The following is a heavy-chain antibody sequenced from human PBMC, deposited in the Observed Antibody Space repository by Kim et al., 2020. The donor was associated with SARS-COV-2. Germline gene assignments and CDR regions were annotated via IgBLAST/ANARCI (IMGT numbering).Heavy chain of an antibody. CDR1: GFTFSSYE. J-gene: IGHJ3*02. Sequence: GGSLRLSCAASGFTFSSYEMNWVRQAPGKGLEWVSYISSSGSTIYYADSVKGRFTISRDNAKNSLYLQMNSLRAEDTAVYYCARDSTSSVAGTRGAFDIWGQGTMVTVSS. D-gene: IGHD6-19*01. CDR2: ISSSGSTI. V-gene: IGHV3-48*03. CDR3: ARDSTSSVAGTRGAFDI.